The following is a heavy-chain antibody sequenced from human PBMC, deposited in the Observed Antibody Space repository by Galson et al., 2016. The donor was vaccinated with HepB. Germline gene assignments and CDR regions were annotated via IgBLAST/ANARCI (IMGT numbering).Heavy chain of an antibody. CDR1: GYTFTNHY. CDR3: LSGPNYVDS. CDR2: INAATGET. D-gene: IGHD2-21*01. V-gene: IGHV1-46*01. Sequence: SVKVSCKASGYTFTNHYLYWVRQAPGQGPDCMGLINAATGETEYAQRFQGRLTVTRDISTATAADTAVYYCARVSLRRRPLSGPNYVDSWGQGTLVTVSS. J-gene: IGHJ4*02.